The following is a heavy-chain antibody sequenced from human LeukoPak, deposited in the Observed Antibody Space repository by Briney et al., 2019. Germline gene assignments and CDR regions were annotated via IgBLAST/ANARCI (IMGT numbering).Heavy chain of an antibody. J-gene: IGHJ5*02. D-gene: IGHD5-18*01. V-gene: IGHV3-21*01. CDR3: AREFKSGYGMWT. CDR1: GFTFSSYT. CDR2: ITSSSDYI. Sequence: GGSLRLSCTASGFTFSSYTMNWVRQAPGKGLEWVSSITSSSDYIYYADSVKGRFTISRDNAENSLHLQMNSLRAEDTAVYFCAREFKSGYGMWTWGQGTLVTVSS.